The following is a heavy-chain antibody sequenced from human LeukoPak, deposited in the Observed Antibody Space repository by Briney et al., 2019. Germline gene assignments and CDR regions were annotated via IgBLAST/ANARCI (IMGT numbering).Heavy chain of an antibody. V-gene: IGHV3-30*03. Sequence: GRSLRLSCAASGFTFSSYGMHWVRQAPGKGLEWVAVISYDGSNKYYADSVKGRFTISRDNSKNTLYLQMNSLRAEDTAVYYCARRTIYGSGGKFDYRGQGTLVTVSS. D-gene: IGHD3-10*01. CDR1: GFTFSSYG. CDR2: ISYDGSNK. J-gene: IGHJ4*02. CDR3: ARRTIYGSGGKFDY.